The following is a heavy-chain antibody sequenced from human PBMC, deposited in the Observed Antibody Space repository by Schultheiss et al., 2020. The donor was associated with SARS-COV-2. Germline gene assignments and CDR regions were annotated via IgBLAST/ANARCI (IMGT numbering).Heavy chain of an antibody. J-gene: IGHJ4*02. CDR2: IFSNDEK. CDR3: AHPSPPRGRGYFDY. CDR1: GFSLSTSGMC. V-gene: IGHV2-70*12. Sequence: SGPTLVKPTQTLTLTCTFSGFSLSTSGMCVSWIRQPPGKALEWLAHIFSNDEKSYSTSLKSRLTITKDTSKNQVVLTMTNMDPVDTATYYCAHPSPPRGRGYFDYWGQGTLVTVSS.